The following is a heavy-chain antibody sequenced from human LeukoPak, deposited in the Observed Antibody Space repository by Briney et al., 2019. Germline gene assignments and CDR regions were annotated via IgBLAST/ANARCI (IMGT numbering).Heavy chain of an antibody. Sequence: SETLSLTCTVSGGSISSYYWSWIRQPPGKGLEWIGYNYYSGSTKSNPSLKSRVTISVDTSKNQFSLKLSSVTAADTAVYYCARNQAVASNHGAMDIWGQGTMVIVSS. CDR1: GGSISSYY. CDR3: ARNQAVASNHGAMDI. D-gene: IGHD6-19*01. J-gene: IGHJ3*02. CDR2: NYYSGST. V-gene: IGHV4-59*08.